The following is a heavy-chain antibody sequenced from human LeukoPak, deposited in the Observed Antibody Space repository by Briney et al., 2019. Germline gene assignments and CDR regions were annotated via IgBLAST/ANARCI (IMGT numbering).Heavy chain of an antibody. CDR2: IWADGNNR. CDR1: GITFSSYG. CDR3: ATRAVGVNGMDV. V-gene: IGHV3-33*03. J-gene: IGHJ6*02. D-gene: IGHD2-21*01. Sequence: AGASLRLSCVASGITFSSYGIHWVRQAPGKGLEWVAVIWADGNNRYYADSVKGRFTISRDNSKNTLYLQMNSLRAEDTAVYYCATRAVGVNGMDVWGQGTTVIVSS.